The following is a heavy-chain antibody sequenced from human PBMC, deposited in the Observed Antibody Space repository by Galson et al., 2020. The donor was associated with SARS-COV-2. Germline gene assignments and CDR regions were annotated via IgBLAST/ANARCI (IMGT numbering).Heavy chain of an antibody. V-gene: IGHV2-5*02. Sequence: SGHTLVKPTQTLTLTCTFSGFSLSTSGVGVGWIRQPPGQALEWLALIYWDDDKRYSPSLKSRLTITKDTSKNQVVLTMTNMDPVDTATYYCAHRLNWGLYFDYWGQGTLVTVSS. CDR1: GFSLSTSGVG. D-gene: IGHD7-27*01. CDR2: IYWDDDK. J-gene: IGHJ4*02. CDR3: AHRLNWGLYFDY.